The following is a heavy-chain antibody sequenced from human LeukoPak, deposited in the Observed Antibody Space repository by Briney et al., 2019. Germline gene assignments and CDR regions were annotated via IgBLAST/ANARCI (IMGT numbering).Heavy chain of an antibody. Sequence: PGGSLRLSCATSGFTFSYYAMHWVRQAPGRGLEWVALIRSDTTSKYYADSVKGRFTVSRDNSKNTLYLQMNSLRPEDTAVYHCAKDRDGSGTYEKFLGVWGQGTMVAVSS. CDR2: IRSDTTSK. J-gene: IGHJ6*02. CDR3: AKDRDGSGTYEKFLGV. D-gene: IGHD3-10*01. CDR1: GFTFSYYA. V-gene: IGHV3-30*02.